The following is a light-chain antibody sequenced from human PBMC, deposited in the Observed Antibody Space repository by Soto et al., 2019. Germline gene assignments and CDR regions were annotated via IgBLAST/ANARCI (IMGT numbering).Light chain of an antibody. CDR1: SSDVGNYNL. J-gene: IGLJ2*01. CDR2: EGN. V-gene: IGLV2-23*01. Sequence: QSALTQPASVSGSPGQSITISCTGTSSDVGNYNLVSWYQQHPGKAPKLMIYEGNKRPSGVSNRFSGSKSGNTASLTISGLQAEDEADYYCCSYAGSSTLVFGGGTKLTVL. CDR3: CSYAGSSTLV.